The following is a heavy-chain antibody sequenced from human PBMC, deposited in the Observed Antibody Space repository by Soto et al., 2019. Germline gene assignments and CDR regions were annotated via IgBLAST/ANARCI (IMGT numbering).Heavy chain of an antibody. CDR2: MFYGVST. CDR3: ARLPSRHLVDY. J-gene: IGHJ4*02. D-gene: IGHD3-3*02. CDR1: GSSINSSGYY. Sequence: SETLSLTCTVSGSSINSSGYYWGWIRQPPGKRLEWIGSMFYGVSTYYNPSLKSRVTVSVDTSKNQFSLNLRSVTAADTAVYYCARLPSRHLVDYWGQGTLVTVSS. V-gene: IGHV4-39*01.